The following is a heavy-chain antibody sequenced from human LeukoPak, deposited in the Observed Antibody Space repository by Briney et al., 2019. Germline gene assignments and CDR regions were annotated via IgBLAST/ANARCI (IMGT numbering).Heavy chain of an antibody. CDR1: GGTFSSYA. Sequence: GSSVKVSCKASGGTFSSYAISWVRQAPGQGLGWMGRIIPIFGTANYAQKFQGRVTITTDESTSTAYMELSSLRSEDTAVYYCARDRYYYDSSGYYYFDYWGQGTLVTVSS. J-gene: IGHJ4*02. D-gene: IGHD3-22*01. V-gene: IGHV1-69*05. CDR3: ARDRYYYDSSGYYYFDY. CDR2: IIPIFGTA.